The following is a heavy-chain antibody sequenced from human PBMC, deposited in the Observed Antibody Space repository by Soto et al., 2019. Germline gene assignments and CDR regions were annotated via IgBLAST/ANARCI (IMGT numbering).Heavy chain of an antibody. Sequence: GASVKVSCKASGGTFSSYTISWVRQAPGQGLEWMGRIIPILGIANYAQKFQGRVTITADKSTSTAYMELSSLRSEDTAVYYCARDIRYYDILTGYSYYFDYWGQGTLVTVSS. CDR1: GGTFSSYT. CDR3: ARDIRYYDILTGYSYYFDY. V-gene: IGHV1-69*04. J-gene: IGHJ4*02. D-gene: IGHD3-9*01. CDR2: IIPILGIA.